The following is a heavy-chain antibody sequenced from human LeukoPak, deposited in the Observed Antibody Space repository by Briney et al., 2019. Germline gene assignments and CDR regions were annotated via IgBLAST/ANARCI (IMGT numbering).Heavy chain of an antibody. V-gene: IGHV4-61*01. J-gene: IGHJ4*02. D-gene: IGHD6-13*01. CDR1: GGSISSSSYY. Sequence: ETLSLTCTVSGGSISSSSYYWSWIRQPPGKGLEWIGYIYYSGSTNYNPSLKSRVTISVDTSKNQFSLKLSSVTAADTAVYYCARDGAAGSFDYWGQGTLVTVSS. CDR2: IYYSGST. CDR3: ARDGAAGSFDY.